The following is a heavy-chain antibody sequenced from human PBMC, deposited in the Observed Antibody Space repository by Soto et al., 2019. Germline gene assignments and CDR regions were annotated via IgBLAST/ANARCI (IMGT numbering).Heavy chain of an antibody. Sequence: TGGSLRLSCAASGFTCSSYEMNWVREAPGKGLEWVSYISSSGSTIYYAGSGKGRFTISRDNAKNSLYLQMNSLRAEDTAVYYCARQIPEYYGMDVWGQGTTVTVSS. J-gene: IGHJ6*02. CDR1: GFTCSSYE. V-gene: IGHV3-48*03. CDR3: ARQIPEYYGMDV. D-gene: IGHD2-2*02. CDR2: ISSSGSTI.